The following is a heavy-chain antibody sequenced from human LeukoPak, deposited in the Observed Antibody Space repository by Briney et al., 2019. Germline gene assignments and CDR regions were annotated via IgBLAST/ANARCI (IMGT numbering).Heavy chain of an antibody. D-gene: IGHD6-19*01. V-gene: IGHV3-53*01. CDR1: GFTVSSNY. CDR2: IYSAGST. J-gene: IGHJ3*02. CDR3: AKGRGYSSGWYMGAFDI. Sequence: RSGGSLRLSCAASGFTVSSNYMSWVRQAPGKGLEWVSVIYSAGSTYYADSVKGRFTISRDNSKNTLYLQMNSLRAEDTAVYYCAKGRGYSSGWYMGAFDIWGQGTMVTVSS.